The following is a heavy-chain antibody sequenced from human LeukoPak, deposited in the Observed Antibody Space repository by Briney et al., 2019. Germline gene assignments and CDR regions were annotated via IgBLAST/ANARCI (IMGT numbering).Heavy chain of an antibody. CDR2: IYYSGST. J-gene: IGHJ4*02. CDR3: ARFIFGSCYFDY. D-gene: IGHD2-15*01. V-gene: IGHV4-39*01. CDR1: GGSFSSYY. Sequence: SETLSLTCAVYGGSFSSYYWGWIRQPPGKGLEWIGSIYYSGSTYYNPSLKSRVTISVDTSKNQFSLKLSSVTAADTAVYYCARFIFGSCYFDYWGQGTLVTVSS.